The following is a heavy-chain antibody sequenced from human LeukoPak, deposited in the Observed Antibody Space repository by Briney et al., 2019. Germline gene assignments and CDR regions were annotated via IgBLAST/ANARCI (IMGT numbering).Heavy chain of an antibody. J-gene: IGHJ4*02. CDR3: ARNVGSGLDY. V-gene: IGHV1-46*01. CDR2: INPSGGST. CDR1: GYIFINYY. Sequence: GASVKVSCHASGYIFINYYMHWVRQAPGQGLEWLGFINPSGGSTSYAQRFQGRVTMTRDMSTSTVYMELSSLRSEDTAVYYCARNVGSGLDYWGQGTLVTVSS. D-gene: IGHD2-15*01.